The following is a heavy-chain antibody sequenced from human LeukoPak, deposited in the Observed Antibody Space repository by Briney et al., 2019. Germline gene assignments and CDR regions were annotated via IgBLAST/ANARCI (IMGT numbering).Heavy chain of an antibody. CDR1: GYTFTGYH. CDR3: ARDYCGTTSCLFDY. V-gene: IGHV1-2*06. D-gene: IGHD2-2*01. CDR2: INPNSGDT. J-gene: IGHJ4*02. Sequence: ASVKLSCKASGYTFTGYHMHWVRQAPGQGLEWMGRINPNSGDTNNAQKFQGRVTMTRDTSISTAYMDLSRLTSDDTAVYYCARDYCGTTSCLFDYWGQGTLVSVSS.